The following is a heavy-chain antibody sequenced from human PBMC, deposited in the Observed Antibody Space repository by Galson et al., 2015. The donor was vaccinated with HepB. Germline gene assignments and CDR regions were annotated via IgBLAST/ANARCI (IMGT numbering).Heavy chain of an antibody. Sequence: SLRVSCAASGFNFSAYSMNWVRQAPGEGLQWVSYIGKTSSGIYYTDSVKGRFTISRYNAKNSVTLQMNSLRVEDTAVYYCVRWGSFDSWGQGTLVLVSS. CDR2: IGKTSSGI. CDR1: GFNFSAYS. CDR3: VRWGSFDS. J-gene: IGHJ4*02. V-gene: IGHV3-48*01. D-gene: IGHD3-16*01.